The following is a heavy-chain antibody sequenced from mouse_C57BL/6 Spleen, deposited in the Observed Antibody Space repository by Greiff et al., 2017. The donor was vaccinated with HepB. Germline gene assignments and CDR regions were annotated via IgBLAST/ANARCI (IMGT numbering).Heavy chain of an antibody. J-gene: IGHJ4*01. CDR1: GFSLTSYA. CDR2: IWTGGGT. Sequence: VKLMESGPGLVAPSQSLSITCTVSGFSLTSYAISWVRQPPGKGLEWLGVIWTGGGTNYNSAPKSRLSISKDNSKSQVFLKMNSLQTDDTARYYCARLRNYGSSYYYAMDYWGQGTSVTVSS. V-gene: IGHV2-9-1*01. CDR3: ARLRNYGSSYYYAMDY. D-gene: IGHD1-1*01.